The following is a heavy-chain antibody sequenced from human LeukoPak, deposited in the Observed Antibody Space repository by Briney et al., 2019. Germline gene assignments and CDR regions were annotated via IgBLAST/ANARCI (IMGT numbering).Heavy chain of an antibody. CDR3: AKVPNSGRYFFDY. J-gene: IGHJ4*02. V-gene: IGHV3-30*18. D-gene: IGHD1-26*01. Sequence: SGGSLRLSCAASGFTFSSYAMSWVRQAPGKGLEWVALISYDGGNKYYADSVKGRLTISRDNSKNTLYLQMNSLRAEDTAVYHCAKVPNSGRYFFDYWGQGTLVTVSS. CDR2: ISYDGGNK. CDR1: GFTFSSYA.